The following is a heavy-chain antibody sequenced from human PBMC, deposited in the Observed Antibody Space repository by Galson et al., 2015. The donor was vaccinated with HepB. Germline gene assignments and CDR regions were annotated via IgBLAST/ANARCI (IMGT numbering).Heavy chain of an antibody. CDR2: INPNSGGT. CDR1: GYTFTGYY. J-gene: IGHJ5*02. CDR3: ATTRSSTSFFDP. Sequence: SVKVSCKASGYTFTGYYMHWVRQAPGQGLEWMGWINPNSGGTNYAQKFQGRVTMTRDTSISTAYMELSRLRSDDTAVYYCATTRSSTSFFDPWGQGTLVTVSS. D-gene: IGHD2-2*01. V-gene: IGHV1-2*02.